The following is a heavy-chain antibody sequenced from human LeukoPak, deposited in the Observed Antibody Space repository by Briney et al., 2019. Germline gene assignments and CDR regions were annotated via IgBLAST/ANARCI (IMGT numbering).Heavy chain of an antibody. V-gene: IGHV3-30*02. CDR2: IRYDGSNK. Sequence: PGGSLRLSCAASGFTFSSYGMHWVRQAPGKGLEWVAFIRYDGSNKYYADSVKGRFTISRDNSKNTLYLQMNSLRAEDTAVYYCARDAEYSSSRFLDYWGQGTLVTVSS. CDR1: GFTFSSYG. D-gene: IGHD6-6*01. CDR3: ARDAEYSSSRFLDY. J-gene: IGHJ4*02.